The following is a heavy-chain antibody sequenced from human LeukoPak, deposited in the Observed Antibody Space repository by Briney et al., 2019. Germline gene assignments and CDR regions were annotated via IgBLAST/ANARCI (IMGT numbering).Heavy chain of an antibody. CDR1: GFTFSSYA. Sequence: GGSLRLSCAASGFTFSSYAMHWVRQAPGKGLEWVAVISYDGSNKYYADSVKGRFTISRDNSKNTLYLQMNSLRAEDTAVYYCAKDQGSSGYYNPTWDYWGQGTLVTVSS. CDR2: ISYDGSNK. CDR3: AKDQGSSGYYNPTWDY. J-gene: IGHJ4*02. V-gene: IGHV3-30*04. D-gene: IGHD3-22*01.